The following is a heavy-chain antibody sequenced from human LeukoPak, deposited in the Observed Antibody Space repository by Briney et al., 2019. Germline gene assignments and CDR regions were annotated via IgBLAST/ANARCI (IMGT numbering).Heavy chain of an antibody. V-gene: IGHV4-59*01. J-gene: IGHJ5*02. CDR2: VSDRGGA. CDR1: GVSLSDSY. D-gene: IGHD2-8*01. Sequence: KSSETLSLTCSVSGVSLSDSYWSWIRQSPGKAMEWIGYVSDRGGASYNPSLKGRVTISPDTSKNQFSLKLSSVTAADTAVYYCARGPSANDHRNNWFDPWGQGTLVTVSS. CDR3: ARGPSANDHRNNWFDP.